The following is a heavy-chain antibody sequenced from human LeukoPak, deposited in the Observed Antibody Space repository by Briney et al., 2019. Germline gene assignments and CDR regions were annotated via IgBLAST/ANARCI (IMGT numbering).Heavy chain of an antibody. D-gene: IGHD3-3*01. J-gene: IGHJ5*02. CDR3: ARSKVFLERLLYRGDGGDWFDP. Sequence: GASVKVSCKASGYTFTGYYMHWVRQAPGQGLEWMGWMNPNSGYTGYAQKFQGRVTMTRNTSISTAYMELRSLRSDDTAVYYCARSKVFLERLLYRGDGGDWFDPWGQGTLVTFSS. CDR1: GYTFTGYY. V-gene: IGHV1-8*02. CDR2: MNPNSGYT.